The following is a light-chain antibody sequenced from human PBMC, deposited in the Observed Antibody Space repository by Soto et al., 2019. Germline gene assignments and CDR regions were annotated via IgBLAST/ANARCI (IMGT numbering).Light chain of an antibody. CDR1: RSNIGNNY. CDR3: ATWDGSLPGEV. CDR2: DNN. V-gene: IGLV1-51*01. J-gene: IGLJ2*01. Sequence: QSVLTQSPSVSAAPGQKVTISCSGSRSNIGNNYVSWYQQVPGTAPKLLIYDNNKRPSGIPDRFSGSKSGTSGTLDITGLQTGDEADYYCATWDGSLPGEVFGGGTKVTVL.